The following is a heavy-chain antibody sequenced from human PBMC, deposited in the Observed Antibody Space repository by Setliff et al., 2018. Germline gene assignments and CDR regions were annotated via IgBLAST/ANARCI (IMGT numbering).Heavy chain of an antibody. V-gene: IGHV1-18*01. CDR2: MSANGQT. CDR1: RHTFSSYG. D-gene: IGHD2-21*02. Sequence: ASVKVSCKASRHTFSSYGVSWVRQAPGQGLEWMGWMSANGQTKYTHKLQDRVILSTDTSTDTAYMELSSLTVDDTAVYYCARDLGAYCGGDCYLGYWGQGTLVTVSS. J-gene: IGHJ4*02. CDR3: ARDLGAYCGGDCYLGY.